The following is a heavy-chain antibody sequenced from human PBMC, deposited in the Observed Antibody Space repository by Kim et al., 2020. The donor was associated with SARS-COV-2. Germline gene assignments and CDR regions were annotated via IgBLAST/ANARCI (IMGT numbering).Heavy chain of an antibody. CDR2: INHSGST. J-gene: IGHJ4*02. CDR3: AKVPGPKDY. CDR1: GGSFSGYY. V-gene: IGHV4-34*01. Sequence: SETLSLTCAVYGGSFSGYYWSWIRQPPGKGLEWIGEINHSGSTNYNPSLKSRVTISVDTSKNQFSLKLSSVTAADTAVYYCAKVPGPKDYWGQETLVTVSS. D-gene: IGHD2-2*01.